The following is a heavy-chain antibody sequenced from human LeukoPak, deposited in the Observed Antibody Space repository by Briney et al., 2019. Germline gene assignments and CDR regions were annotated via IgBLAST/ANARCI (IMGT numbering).Heavy chain of an antibody. Sequence: GESLKISCEGSGYTFTSYWIAWVRQMPGKGLEWMGIIYPGDSDTRYSPSFQGQVTISADKSISTAYLQWSSLTASDTAMYYCARSYSSAWGAFEIWGQGTMVTVSS. CDR2: IYPGDSDT. CDR1: GYTFTSYW. J-gene: IGHJ3*02. V-gene: IGHV5-51*01. CDR3: ARSYSSAWGAFEI. D-gene: IGHD6-25*01.